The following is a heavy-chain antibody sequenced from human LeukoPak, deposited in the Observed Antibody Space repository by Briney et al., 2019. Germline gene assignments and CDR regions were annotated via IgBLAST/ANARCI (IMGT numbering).Heavy chain of an antibody. Sequence: SVKVSCKASGGTFSSYAISWVRQAPGQGLEWMGGIIPIFGTANYAQKFQGRVTITTDESTSTAYMELSSLRSEDTAVYYCVRDLAGTDAFDIWGQGTMVTVSS. CDR3: VRDLAGTDAFDI. CDR2: IIPIFGTA. D-gene: IGHD1-1*01. V-gene: IGHV1-69*05. J-gene: IGHJ3*02. CDR1: GGTFSSYA.